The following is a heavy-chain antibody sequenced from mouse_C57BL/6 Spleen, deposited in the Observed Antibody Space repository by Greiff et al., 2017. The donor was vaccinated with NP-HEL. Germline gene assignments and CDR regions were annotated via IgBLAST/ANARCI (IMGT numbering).Heavy chain of an antibody. CDR3: ARGANSFDY. Sequence: QVQLQQSGAELARPGASVKMSCKASGYTFPSYTMHWVKQRPGQGLEWIGYINPSSGYTKYNQKFKDKATLTADKSSSTAYMQLSSLTSEDSAVYYCARGANSFDYWGQGTTLTVSS. CDR2: INPSSGYT. J-gene: IGHJ2*01. D-gene: IGHD2-12*01. V-gene: IGHV1-4*01. CDR1: GYTFPSYT.